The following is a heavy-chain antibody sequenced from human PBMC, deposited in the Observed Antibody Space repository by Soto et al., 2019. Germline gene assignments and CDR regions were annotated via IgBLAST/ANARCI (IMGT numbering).Heavy chain of an antibody. V-gene: IGHV5-51*03. CDR2: ISPGDSDI. D-gene: IGHD3-16*01. Sequence: PAESLKISCTGSEYSFSRYWIGGVRQMRGKRLGWMGIISPGDSDIRYSPSFHGQVTISADTSISTAYLQWSSLKASDTAIYYCARCRCRGSYYYYNDGMGVWGQGTTVTVSS. CDR1: EYSFSRYW. CDR3: ARCRCRGSYYYYNDGMGV. J-gene: IGHJ6*02.